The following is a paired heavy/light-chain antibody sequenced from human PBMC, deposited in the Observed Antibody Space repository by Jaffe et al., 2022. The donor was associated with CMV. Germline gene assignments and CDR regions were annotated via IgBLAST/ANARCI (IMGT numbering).Light chain of an antibody. Sequence: EIVMTQSPATLSVSPGERATLSCRASQSVSSNLAWYQQKPGQAPRLLIYGASTRATGIPARFSGSGSGTEFTLTISSLQSEDFAVYYCQQYNNWPPTFGQGTKVEIK. CDR2: GAS. J-gene: IGKJ1*01. V-gene: IGKV3-15*01. CDR3: QQYNNWPPT. CDR1: QSVSSN.
Heavy chain of an antibody. V-gene: IGHV3-23*04. D-gene: IGHD3-22*01. Sequence: EVQLVESGGGLVQPGGSLRLSCAASGFTFSSYAMSWVRQAPGKGLEWVSAISGSGGSTYYADSVKGRFTISRDNSKNTLYLQMNSLRAEDTAVYYCAKPPGVRDDSSGYYLLGHYWGQGTLVTVSS. CDR3: AKPPGVRDDSSGYYLLGHY. CDR1: GFTFSSYA. CDR2: ISGSGGST. J-gene: IGHJ4*02.